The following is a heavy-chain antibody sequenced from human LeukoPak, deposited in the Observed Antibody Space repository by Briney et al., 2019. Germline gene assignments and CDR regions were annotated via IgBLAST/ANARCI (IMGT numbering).Heavy chain of an antibody. CDR2: IYHTGST. CDR3: ARFRSGYTIDN. V-gene: IGHV4-59*08. CDR1: GGSISSYY. J-gene: IGHJ4*02. D-gene: IGHD3-3*01. Sequence: KPSETLSLTCTVSGGSISSYYWSWIRQPPGKGLEWIGYIYHTGSTNYNPSLKSRVTISVDTSKNQFSLKLSSVTAADTAVYYCARFRSGYTIDNWGQGTLVTVSS.